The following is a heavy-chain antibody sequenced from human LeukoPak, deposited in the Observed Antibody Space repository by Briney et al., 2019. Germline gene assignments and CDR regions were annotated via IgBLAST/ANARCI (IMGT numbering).Heavy chain of an antibody. CDR1: GGSISSYY. V-gene: IGHV4-59*08. J-gene: IGHJ5*02. D-gene: IGHD2-2*01. Sequence: SETLSLTCTVSGGSISSYYWSWIRQPPGKGLEWIGYIYYSGSTNYNPSLKSRVTISVDTSKNQFSLKLSSVTAADTAVYYCASELGYCSSTSCYFPYWFDPWGQGTLVTVSS. CDR2: IYYSGST. CDR3: ASELGYCSSTSCYFPYWFDP.